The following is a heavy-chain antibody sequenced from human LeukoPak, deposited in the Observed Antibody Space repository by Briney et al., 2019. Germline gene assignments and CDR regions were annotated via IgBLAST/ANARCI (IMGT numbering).Heavy chain of an antibody. Sequence: GSLRLSCAASGFTVSSNYMSWVRQAPGKGLEWVSVIYSGGTTNYADSVKGRFTISRDNSKNTLFLQMNSLRAEDTAVYYCAKVETYSGSHYGIDYWGRGTLVTVSS. J-gene: IGHJ4*02. CDR1: GFTVSSNY. CDR3: AKVETYSGSHYGIDY. V-gene: IGHV3-53*01. D-gene: IGHD1-26*01. CDR2: IYSGGTT.